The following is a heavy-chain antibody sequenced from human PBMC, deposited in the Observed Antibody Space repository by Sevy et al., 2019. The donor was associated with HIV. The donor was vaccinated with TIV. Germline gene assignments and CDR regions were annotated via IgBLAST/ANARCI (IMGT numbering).Heavy chain of an antibody. J-gene: IGHJ6*02. Sequence: ASVKVSCKASGYTFTSYGISWVRQAPGQGLEWMEWISAYNGNTNYAQKLQGRVTMTTDTSTSTAYMELRSLRSDDTAVYYCARVRVVPAAIYYYYGMDVWGQGTTVTVSS. CDR1: GYTFTSYG. D-gene: IGHD2-2*01. CDR3: ARVRVVPAAIYYYYGMDV. V-gene: IGHV1-18*01. CDR2: ISAYNGNT.